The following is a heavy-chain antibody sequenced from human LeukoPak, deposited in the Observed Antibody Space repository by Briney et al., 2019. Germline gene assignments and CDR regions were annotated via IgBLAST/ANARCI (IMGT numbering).Heavy chain of an antibody. CDR3: ARSRHGGWDSFDY. CDR2: ISSSGSTI. Sequence: CAVXGFTFSSYEMNWVRQAPGKGLEWVSHISSSGSTIYYADSVKGRFTISRDNAKNSLYLQMNSLRAEDTAVYYCARSRHGGWDSFDYWGQGTLVTVSS. V-gene: IGHV3-48*03. D-gene: IGHD6-19*01. CDR1: GFTFSSYE. J-gene: IGHJ4*02.